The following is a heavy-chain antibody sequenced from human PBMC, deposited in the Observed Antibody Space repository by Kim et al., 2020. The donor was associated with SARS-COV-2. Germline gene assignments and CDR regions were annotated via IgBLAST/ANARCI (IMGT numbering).Heavy chain of an antibody. CDR2: SEST. Sequence: SESTNYNPSPKSRVTLSIDTSKNQFSVRLASVTPADTAMYYCARGATFIVAWGQGTPVTVSS. CDR3: ARGATFIVA. V-gene: IGHV4-59*09. J-gene: IGHJ5*02. D-gene: IGHD3-22*01.